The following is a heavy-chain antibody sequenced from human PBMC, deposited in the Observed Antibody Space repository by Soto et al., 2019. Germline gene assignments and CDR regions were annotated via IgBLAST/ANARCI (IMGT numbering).Heavy chain of an antibody. V-gene: IGHV1-69*13. Sequence: AASVKVSCKASGGTFSSYTISWVRQAPGQGLEWMGRIIPIFGIANYAQKFQGRVTITADESTSTAYMELSSLRSEDTAVYYCAREGRYSGYDYFDYWGQGTLVTVSS. J-gene: IGHJ4*02. CDR1: GGTFSSYT. CDR2: IIPIFGIA. CDR3: AREGRYSGYDYFDY. D-gene: IGHD5-12*01.